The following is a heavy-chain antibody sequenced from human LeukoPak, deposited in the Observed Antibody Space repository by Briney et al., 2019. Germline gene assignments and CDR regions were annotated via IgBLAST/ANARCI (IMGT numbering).Heavy chain of an antibody. Sequence: SGASLRLSCAASGFTFSSYGMHWVRQAPGKGLEWVAVISYDGSNKYYADSVKGRFTISRDNSKNTLYLQMNSLRAEDTAVYYCAKDLLAYSSGWGSSDYWGQGTLVTVSS. J-gene: IGHJ4*02. CDR1: GFTFSSYG. CDR2: ISYDGSNK. CDR3: AKDLLAYSSGWGSSDY. D-gene: IGHD6-19*01. V-gene: IGHV3-30*18.